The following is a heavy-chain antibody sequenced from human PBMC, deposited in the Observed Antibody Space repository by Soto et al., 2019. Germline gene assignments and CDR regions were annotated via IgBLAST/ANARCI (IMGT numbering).Heavy chain of an antibody. CDR1: GFTLSDHY. CDR3: ARDLARASGGDYCDY. V-gene: IGHV3-72*01. D-gene: IGHD3-10*01. CDR2: IRTKARSYTT. Sequence: EVQLVESGGGLVQPGGSLRLSCVVSGFTLSDHYMEWVRQAPGKGLEWVGRIRTKARSYTTEYAASVMSRITISRDDSKNSVFLQMTRLMTDDTAVYYCARDLARASGGDYCDYWGQGTLVTVSS. J-gene: IGHJ4*02.